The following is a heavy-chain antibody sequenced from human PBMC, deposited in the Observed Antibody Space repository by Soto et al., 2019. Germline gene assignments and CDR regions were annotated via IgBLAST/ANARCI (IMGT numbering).Heavy chain of an antibody. V-gene: IGHV3-30*18. CDR2: ISYDTINK. CDR3: AKDNGEHWSWFEV. J-gene: IGHJ5*02. CDR1: VFTFSNHG. D-gene: IGHD4-17*01. Sequence: PXGSLRLSCASSVFTFSNHGMHCVRQSPGKGLEWVAVISYDTINKYHGDSVKGRFTISRDNSKNTMYLQMTSLRSEDTAVYYCAKDNGEHWSWFEVWGQGTLVKVS.